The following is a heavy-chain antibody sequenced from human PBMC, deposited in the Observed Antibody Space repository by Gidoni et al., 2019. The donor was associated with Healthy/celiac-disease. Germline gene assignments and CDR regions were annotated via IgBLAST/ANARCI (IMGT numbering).Heavy chain of an antibody. CDR3: ARDLVPFLDTAMVPPELFDY. V-gene: IGHV1-2*02. J-gene: IGHJ4*02. D-gene: IGHD5-18*01. Sequence: QVQLVQSGAEVKKPGASVKVSCKASGYTFTGYYMHWVRQAPGQGLEWMGWLNPNSGGTNYAQKFQGRVTMTRDTSISTAYMELSRLRSDDTAVYYCARDLVPFLDTAMVPPELFDYWGQGTLVTVSS. CDR1: GYTFTGYY. CDR2: LNPNSGGT.